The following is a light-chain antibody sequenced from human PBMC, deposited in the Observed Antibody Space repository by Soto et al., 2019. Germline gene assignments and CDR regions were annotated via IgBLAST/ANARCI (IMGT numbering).Light chain of an antibody. CDR2: GVS. CDR1: QRVSNTY. Sequence: EIVLAQSPGTLALSPGEGAALACRASQRVSNTYLAWYQQKPGQAPRLLIYGVSSRATGIPDRFSGSGSGTDFTLTISRLEPEDFAVYYCQQYSSSPVTFGGGTKVDIK. V-gene: IGKV3-20*01. J-gene: IGKJ4*01. CDR3: QQYSSSPVT.